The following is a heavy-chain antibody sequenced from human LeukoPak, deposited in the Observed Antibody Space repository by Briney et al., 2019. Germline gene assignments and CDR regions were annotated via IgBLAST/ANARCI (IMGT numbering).Heavy chain of an antibody. CDR2: IWYDGSNK. CDR1: GFTFSSYG. CDR3: ARDAQDSYGSLGFDY. Sequence: GGSLRLPCAASGFTFSSYGMHWVRQAPGKGLEWVAVIWYDGSNKYYADSVKGRFTISRDNSKNTLYLQMNSLRAEDTAVYYCARDAQDSYGSLGFDYWGQGTLVTVSS. J-gene: IGHJ4*02. D-gene: IGHD5-18*01. V-gene: IGHV3-33*01.